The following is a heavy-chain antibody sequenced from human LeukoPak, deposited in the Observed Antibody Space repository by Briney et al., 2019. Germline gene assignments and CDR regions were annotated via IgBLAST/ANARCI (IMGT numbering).Heavy chain of an antibody. Sequence: PGRSLRLSCAASGFTFSNYAMTWVRQAPGKGLEWVSAISATGGSTYYADSVKGRFTISRDSSKNTLYLQMNSLRAEDAALYYCAKNSVGGSYYPIDYWGQGTLVTVSS. V-gene: IGHV3-23*01. CDR2: ISATGGST. J-gene: IGHJ4*02. CDR3: AKNSVGGSYYPIDY. D-gene: IGHD1-26*01. CDR1: GFTFSNYA.